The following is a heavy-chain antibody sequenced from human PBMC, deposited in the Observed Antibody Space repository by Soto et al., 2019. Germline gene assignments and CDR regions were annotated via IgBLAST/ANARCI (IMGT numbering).Heavy chain of an antibody. CDR2: MWYDRSHT. V-gene: IGHV3-33*01. J-gene: IGHJ6*02. CDR1: GFTFSSYA. Sequence: QTGGSLRLSCAASGFTFSSYAMHWVRQAPGKGLEWVALMWYDRSHTYYAESVKGRFNISRDESKNMLFLHMSGLRAEDTAVYYCPRDRSWRTGYYSGLDVWGQGTTVTVSS. CDR3: PRDRSWRTGYYSGLDV. D-gene: IGHD3-9*01.